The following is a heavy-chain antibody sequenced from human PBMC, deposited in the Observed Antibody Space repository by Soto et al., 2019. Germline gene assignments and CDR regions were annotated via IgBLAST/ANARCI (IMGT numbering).Heavy chain of an antibody. V-gene: IGHV4-34*01. Sequence: SETLSLTCAVYGGSFSGYYWSWIRQPPGKGLEWIGEINHSGSTNYNPSLKSRVTISVDTSKNQFSLKLSSVTAADTAVYYCAREYYYDSSGLRGYFDLWGRGTLVTVSS. CDR2: INHSGST. CDR1: GGSFSGYY. CDR3: AREYYYDSSGLRGYFDL. D-gene: IGHD3-22*01. J-gene: IGHJ2*01.